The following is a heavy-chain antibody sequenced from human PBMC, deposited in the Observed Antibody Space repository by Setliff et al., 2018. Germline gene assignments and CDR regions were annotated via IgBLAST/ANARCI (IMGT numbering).Heavy chain of an antibody. J-gene: IGHJ6*02. V-gene: IGHV1-46*02. CDR3: AASVGGAPFYYGLDV. Sequence: GASVKVSCKASGYSFNSYYMHWVRQAPGQGLEWMGIINPGGGSSSSTEKFQGRVTMTRDTSASTVYMEMGNLTSDDTAVYSCAASVGGAPFYYGLDVWGQGTTVIVSS. D-gene: IGHD2-15*01. CDR2: INPGGGSS. CDR1: GYSFNSYY.